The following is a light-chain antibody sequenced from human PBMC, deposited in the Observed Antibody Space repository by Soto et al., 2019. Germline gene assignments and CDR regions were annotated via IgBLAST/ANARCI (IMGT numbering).Light chain of an antibody. J-gene: IGKJ3*01. Sequence: EIVLTQSPGTLCLSPGERATLSCRASQSIYINSLAWYQHKRGQAPRLLIYAATVRATAVPDRFNGSGSWTDFALTNSRLEPEDSALDYCQQYGDSPFSFGPGTKLDVK. V-gene: IGKV3-20*01. CDR2: AAT. CDR3: QQYGDSPFS. CDR1: QSIYINS.